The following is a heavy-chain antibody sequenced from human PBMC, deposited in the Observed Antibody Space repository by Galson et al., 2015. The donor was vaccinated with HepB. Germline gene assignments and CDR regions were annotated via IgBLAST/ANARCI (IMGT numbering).Heavy chain of an antibody. J-gene: IGHJ6*03. V-gene: IGHV3-21*01. Sequence: SLRLSCAASGFTFSSYSMNWVRQAPGKGLEWVSSISSSSSYIYYADSVKGRFTISRDNAKNSLYLQMNSLRAEDTAVYYCARADYDFWSGYYYYYYYMDVWGKGTTVTVSS. CDR1: GFTFSSYS. CDR2: ISSSSSYI. CDR3: ARADYDFWSGYYYYYYYMDV. D-gene: IGHD3-3*01.